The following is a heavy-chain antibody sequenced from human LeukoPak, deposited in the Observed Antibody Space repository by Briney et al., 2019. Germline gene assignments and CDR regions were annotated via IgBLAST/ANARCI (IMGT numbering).Heavy chain of an antibody. CDR1: GGTFSSYA. CDR2: IIPIFGTA. CDR3: ARVRASQRAWFDP. Sequence: PVKVSCKASGGTFSSYAISWVRQAPGQGLEWMGGIIPIFGTANYAQKFQGRVTITTDESTSTAYMELSSLRSEDTAVYYCARVRASQRAWFDPWGQGTLDTVSS. J-gene: IGHJ5*02. V-gene: IGHV1-69*05.